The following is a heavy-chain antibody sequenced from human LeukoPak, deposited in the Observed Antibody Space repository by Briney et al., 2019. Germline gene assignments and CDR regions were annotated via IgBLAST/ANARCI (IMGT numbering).Heavy chain of an antibody. CDR2: ISGSGDST. V-gene: IGHV3-23*01. CDR1: GFTFSNYC. D-gene: IGHD4/OR15-4a*01. CDR3: AKYGAPGWSGYLDY. J-gene: IGHJ4*02. Sequence: GGSLRLSCAASGFTFSNYCVTWVRQAPGKALEWVSSISGSGDSTYYADSVKGRFTISRDNSKNTLYLQMNSLRDEDTASYYCAKYGAPGWSGYLDYWGQGTLVTVSS.